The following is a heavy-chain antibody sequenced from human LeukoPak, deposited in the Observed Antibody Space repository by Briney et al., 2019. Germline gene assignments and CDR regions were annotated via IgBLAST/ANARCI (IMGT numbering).Heavy chain of an antibody. J-gene: IGHJ4*02. CDR3: AAKFTTTSPLDY. V-gene: IGHV4-39*01. Sequence: SETLSLTCTVSGGSISSSSYYWGWIRQPPGKGLEWIGSIYYSGSTYYNPSLKSRVTISVDTSKNQFSLKLSSVTATDTAVYYCAAKFTTTSPLDYWGQGILVTVSS. CDR1: GGSISSSSYY. D-gene: IGHD3-22*01. CDR2: IYYSGST.